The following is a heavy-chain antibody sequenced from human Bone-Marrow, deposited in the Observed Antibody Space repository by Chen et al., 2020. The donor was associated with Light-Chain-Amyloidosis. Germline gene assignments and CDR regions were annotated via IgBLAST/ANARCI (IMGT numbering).Heavy chain of an antibody. V-gene: IGHV5-51*01. J-gene: IGHJ4*02. CDR1: GYTFPNYW. CDR3: ARRRDGYNFDY. Sequence: EVQLEQSGPEVKKPGEPLKICCKGTGYTFPNYWIGWVRQMPGKGLEWMGVIYPDDSDARYSPSFEGQVTISADKSITTAYLQWRSLKASDTAMYYCARRRDGYNFDYWGQGTLVTVSS. CDR2: IYPDDSDA. D-gene: IGHD5-12*01.